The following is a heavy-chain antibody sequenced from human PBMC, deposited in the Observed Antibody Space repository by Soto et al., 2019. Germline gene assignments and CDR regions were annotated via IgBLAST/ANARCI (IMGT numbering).Heavy chain of an antibody. CDR2: IIPIFGTA. CDR1: GGTFSSYA. J-gene: IGHJ5*02. V-gene: IGHV1-69*06. Sequence: SVKVSCKASGGTFSSYAISWVRQAPGQGLEWMGGIIPIFGTANYAQKLQGRVTITADKSTSTAYMELSSLRSEDTAVYYCARXXXXXXXXXWXXXXXXXXWFXPXGQG. CDR3: ARXXXXXXXXXWXXXXXXXXWFXP.